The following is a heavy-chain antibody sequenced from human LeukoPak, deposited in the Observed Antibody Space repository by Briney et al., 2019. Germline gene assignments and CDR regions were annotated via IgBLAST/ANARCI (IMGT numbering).Heavy chain of an antibody. J-gene: IGHJ3*02. CDR3: AREKTTVTRDDAFDI. D-gene: IGHD4-17*01. Sequence: GASVKVSCKASGYTFTSHGISWVRQAPGQGLEWMGWISTYNGNTNYAQKLQGRVSMTTDTSTSTAYMDLRSLRSEDTAVYYCAREKTTVTRDDAFDIWGQGTMVTVSS. CDR1: GYTFTSHG. CDR2: ISTYNGNT. V-gene: IGHV1-18*01.